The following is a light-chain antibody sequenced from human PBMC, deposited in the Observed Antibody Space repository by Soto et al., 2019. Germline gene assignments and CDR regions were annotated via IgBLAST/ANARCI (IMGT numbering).Light chain of an antibody. CDR1: GNYIESYNL. V-gene: IGLV2-23*01. Sequence: QSALTQPASVSGSPGQSITISCTGSGNYIESYNLISWYQQHPGKAPKLIIYEDTQRPSGVSHRFSASESGNTASLTISGLQAGDDADYYCCSNVGDTTFVFGGGTKLTVL. J-gene: IGLJ2*01. CDR2: EDT. CDR3: CSNVGDTTFV.